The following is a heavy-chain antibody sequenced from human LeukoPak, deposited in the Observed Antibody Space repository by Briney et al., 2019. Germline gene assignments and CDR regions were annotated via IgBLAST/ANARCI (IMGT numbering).Heavy chain of an antibody. CDR1: GFTLSSYA. CDR2: ISYDGSNK. CDR3: ARDSYGSGSYYSLYYYYYGMDV. V-gene: IGHV3-30*04. D-gene: IGHD3-10*01. J-gene: IGHJ6*02. Sequence: PGRSLRLSCAASGFTLSSYAMHWVRQAPGKGLEWVAVISYDGSNKYYADSVKGRFTISRDNSKNTLYLQMNSLRAEDTAVYYCARDSYGSGSYYSLYYYYYGMDVWGQGTTVTVSS.